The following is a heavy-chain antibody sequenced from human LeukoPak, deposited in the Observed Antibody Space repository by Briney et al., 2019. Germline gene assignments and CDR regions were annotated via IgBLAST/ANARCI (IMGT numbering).Heavy chain of an antibody. CDR2: ISSSSSYI. J-gene: IGHJ4*02. V-gene: IGHV3-21*01. D-gene: IGHD5-18*01. CDR3: ARGGEFDGYSYGLSIDY. CDR1: GFTFSSYS. Sequence: GGSLRLSCAASGFTFSSYSVNWVRQAPGKGLEWVSFISSSSSYIYYADSVKGRFTISRDNAKNSLYLQMNSLRAEDTAVYYCARGGEFDGYSYGLSIDYWGQGTLVTVSS.